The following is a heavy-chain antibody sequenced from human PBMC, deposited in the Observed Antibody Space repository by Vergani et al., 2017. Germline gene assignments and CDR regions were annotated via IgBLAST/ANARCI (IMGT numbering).Heavy chain of an antibody. CDR3: ARGTYGSGTGDI. Sequence: QVQLQESGPGLVKPSQTLSLTCTVSGGSISSGSYYWRWIRQPAGRGLGWIGRIYTSGSTNYNPSLKSRVTISVDTSKNQFSLKLSSVTAADTAVYYCARGTYGSGTGDIWGQGTMVTVSS. V-gene: IGHV4-61*02. J-gene: IGHJ3*02. D-gene: IGHD3-10*01. CDR2: IYTSGST. CDR1: GGSISSGSYY.